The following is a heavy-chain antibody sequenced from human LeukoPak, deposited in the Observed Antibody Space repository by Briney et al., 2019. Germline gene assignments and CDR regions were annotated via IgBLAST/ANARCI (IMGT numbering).Heavy chain of an antibody. J-gene: IGHJ5*01. D-gene: IGHD1-26*01. CDR3: TRDAGTYNWPDS. Sequence: GGSLRPSCAAPGFTFSDCAIDWVRQASGKGLEWVGLIDKKTKNYETACPASVRGRFTISRAYSQTTAYLQMYSRETDDTALYYWTRDAGTYNWPDSWGQGTLVTVSS. V-gene: IGHV3-73*01. CDR1: GFTFSDCA. CDR2: IDKKTKNYET.